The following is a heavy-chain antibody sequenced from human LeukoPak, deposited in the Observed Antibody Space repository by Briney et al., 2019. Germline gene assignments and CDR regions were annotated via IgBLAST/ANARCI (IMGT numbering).Heavy chain of an antibody. Sequence: GGSLRLSCAASGFAFSEYTIHWVRQAPGKGLEWVAVMSNDGSIKKYANSVKGRFTISRDNSKNTLYLQMDSLRAEDTAVYYCAREFTIFGVVIQRYDAFDIWGQGTMVTVSS. CDR3: AREFTIFGVVIQRYDAFDI. CDR2: MSNDGSIK. CDR1: GFAFSEYT. D-gene: IGHD3-3*01. V-gene: IGHV3-30-3*01. J-gene: IGHJ3*02.